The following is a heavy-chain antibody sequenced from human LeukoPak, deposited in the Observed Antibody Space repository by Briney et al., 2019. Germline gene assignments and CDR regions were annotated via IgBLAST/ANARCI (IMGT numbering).Heavy chain of an antibody. V-gene: IGHV3-30*04. CDR3: ARDRQQLVLGYFDY. Sequence: GGSLRLSCAASGFTFSSYAMHWVRQAPGKGLEWVAVISYDGSNKYYADSVEGRFTISRDNSKNTLYLQMNSLRAEDTAVYYCARDRQQLVLGYFDYWGKGTLVTVSS. CDR2: ISYDGSNK. J-gene: IGHJ4*02. D-gene: IGHD6-6*01. CDR1: GFTFSSYA.